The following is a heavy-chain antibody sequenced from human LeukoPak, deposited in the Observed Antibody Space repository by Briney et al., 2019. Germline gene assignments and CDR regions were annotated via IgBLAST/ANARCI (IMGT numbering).Heavy chain of an antibody. CDR1: GFTFSSHD. CDR3: ARDGGDGYNQIDH. Sequence: GGSLRLSCAASGFTFSSHDMHWVRQATGKGLEWVSTIGTAGDTYYPGSVKGRFTISRDNSKNTLYLQMNSLRTEDTAVYYCARDGGDGYNQIDHWGQGTLVTVSS. V-gene: IGHV3-13*01. D-gene: IGHD5-24*01. CDR2: IGTAGDT. J-gene: IGHJ4*02.